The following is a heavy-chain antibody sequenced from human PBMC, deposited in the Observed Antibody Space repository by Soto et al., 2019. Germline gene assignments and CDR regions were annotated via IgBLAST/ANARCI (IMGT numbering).Heavy chain of an antibody. CDR1: GYTFTGYY. CDR2: INPNSGGT. D-gene: IGHD3-3*01. CDR3: ARDRNPYYDFWSGPLFDP. V-gene: IGHV1-2*04. Sequence: GASVKVSCKASGYTFTGYYMHWVRQAPGQGLEWMGWINPNSGGTNYAQKFQGWVTMTRDTSISTAYMELSRLRSDDTAAYYCARDRNPYYDFWSGPLFDPWGQGTLVTVSS. J-gene: IGHJ5*02.